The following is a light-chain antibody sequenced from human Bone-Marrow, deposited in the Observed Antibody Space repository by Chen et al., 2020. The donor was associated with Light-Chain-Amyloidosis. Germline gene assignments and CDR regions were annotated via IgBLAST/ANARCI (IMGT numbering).Light chain of an antibody. J-gene: IGLJ3*02. CDR1: SGSIATND. CDR3: QSYQGSSQGV. V-gene: IGLV6-57*01. Sequence: NFMLTQPHSVSESPGQPVIISCTRSSGSIATNDVQWYQQRPGSSPTTVIYEDDQRPSGVPDRFSGSIGRSSNSASLAISGLKTEEEADYYCQSYQGSSQGVFGGGTKLTVL. CDR2: EDD.